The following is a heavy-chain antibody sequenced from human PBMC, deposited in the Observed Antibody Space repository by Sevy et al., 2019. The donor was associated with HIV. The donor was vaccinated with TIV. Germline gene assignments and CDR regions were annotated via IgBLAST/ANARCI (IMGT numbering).Heavy chain of an antibody. D-gene: IGHD3-22*01. V-gene: IGHV3-9*01. Sequence: GGSLRLSCAASGFTFDDYAMHWVRQVPGKGLEWVSGINWNSGNIAYADSVKGRFTISRDNAKNSLYVQMNRLRAEDTALDYCARATYYYETSGHGSFDIWGQGTMVTVSS. J-gene: IGHJ3*02. CDR1: GFTFDDYA. CDR3: ARATYYYETSGHGSFDI. CDR2: INWNSGNI.